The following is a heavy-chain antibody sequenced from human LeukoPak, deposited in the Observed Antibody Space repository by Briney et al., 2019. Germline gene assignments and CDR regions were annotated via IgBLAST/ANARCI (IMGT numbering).Heavy chain of an antibody. D-gene: IGHD2-21*02. Sequence: SETLTLTCTVSGGSISSSSYYWGWIRQPPGKGLEWIGSIYYSGSTYYDPSPKSRVTISVDTSKNQFSLKLSSVTAADTAVYYCARDGTVVVTTNWYFDLWGRGTLVTVSS. CDR2: IYYSGST. J-gene: IGHJ2*01. CDR3: ARDGTVVVTTNWYFDL. V-gene: IGHV4-39*07. CDR1: GGSISSSSYY.